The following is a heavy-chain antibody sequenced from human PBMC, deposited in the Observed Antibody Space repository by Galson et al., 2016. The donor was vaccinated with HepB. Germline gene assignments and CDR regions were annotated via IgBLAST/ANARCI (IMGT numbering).Heavy chain of an antibody. J-gene: IGHJ6*03. CDR1: GFPFSSYG. V-gene: IGHV3-30*18. Sequence: SLRLSCAASSGFPFSSYGLHWVRQAPGKALEWVAVISYVGTNIFYADSVKGRFTISRDNSKNTLYLQMNSLRREDTAVYYSAKDPRRILGGTVVGDYYNYYMDVWGKGTTVIVSS. CDR3: AKDPRRILGGTVVGDYYNYYMDV. CDR2: ISYVGTNI. D-gene: IGHD1-26*01.